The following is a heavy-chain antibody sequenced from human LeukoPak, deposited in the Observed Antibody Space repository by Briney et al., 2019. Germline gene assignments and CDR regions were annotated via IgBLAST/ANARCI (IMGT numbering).Heavy chain of an antibody. D-gene: IGHD2-2*01. CDR2: IYHSGST. CDR1: GGSFSGYY. Sequence: SETLSLTCAVYGGSFSGYYWSWIRQPPGKGLEWIGYIYHSGSTYYNPSLKSRVTISVDTSKNQFSLKLSSVTAADTAVYYCARDSGSSTHDPWGQGTLVTVSS. CDR3: ARDSGSSTHDP. J-gene: IGHJ5*02. V-gene: IGHV4-34*01.